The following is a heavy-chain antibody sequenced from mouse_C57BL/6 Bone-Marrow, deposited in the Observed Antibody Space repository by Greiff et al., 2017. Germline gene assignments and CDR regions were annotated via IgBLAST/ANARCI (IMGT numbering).Heavy chain of an antibody. J-gene: IGHJ2*01. D-gene: IGHD2-1*01. CDR1: GYTFTSYW. Sequence: QVQLQQPGAELVKPGASVKVSCKASGYTFTSYWMHWVKQRPGQGLEWIGRIHPSDSDTNYNQKFKGKATLTVDKSSSTAYMQLSILTSEDAAVEYCAIRIYYGNHIDDWGQGTTRTVSS. CDR3: AIRIYYGNHIDD. CDR2: IHPSDSDT. V-gene: IGHV1-74*01.